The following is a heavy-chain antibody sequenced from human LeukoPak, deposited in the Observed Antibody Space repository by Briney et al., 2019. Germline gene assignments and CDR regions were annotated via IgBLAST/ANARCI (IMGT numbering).Heavy chain of an antibody. D-gene: IGHD5/OR15-5a*01. J-gene: IGHJ4*01. V-gene: IGHV1-69*06. CDR1: GGTFSGYA. Sequence: SVKVSCKASGGTFSGYAISWVRQAPGQGLEWMGGIIPIFGTANYAQKFQGRVTITADKSTSTAYMELSSLRSEDTAVYYCCNYPTFSVYRPGSFDSWGQEPWSPSPQ. CDR2: IIPIFGTA. CDR3: CNYPTFSVYRPGSFDS.